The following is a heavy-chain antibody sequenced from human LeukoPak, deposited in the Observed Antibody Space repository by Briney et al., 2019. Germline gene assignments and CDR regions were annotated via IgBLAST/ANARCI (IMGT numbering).Heavy chain of an antibody. V-gene: IGHV1-18*04. D-gene: IGHD3-9*01. J-gene: IGHJ4*02. CDR2: SSTNNGNT. CDR1: GYTFTTYG. CDR3: ARTVTGYYRLDY. Sequence: ASVKVSCKASGYTFTTYGITWVRQAPGQGLDWVGWSSTNNGNTNYAQKLQGRVTMTTDTPTSTAYMELRSLRYDDTAVYYRARTVTGYYRLDYWGQGTLVTVSS.